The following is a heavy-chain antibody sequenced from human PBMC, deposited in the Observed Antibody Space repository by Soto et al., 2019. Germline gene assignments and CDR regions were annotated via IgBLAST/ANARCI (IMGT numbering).Heavy chain of an antibody. CDR1: GGTFSSYT. J-gene: IGHJ6*02. D-gene: IGHD4-17*01. CDR3: ARDHYCDYGYYYYYGMDV. Sequence: QVQLVQSGAEVKKPGSSVKVSCKASGGTFSSYTISWVRQAPGQGLEWMGRIIPILGIANYAQKLQGRVTITADKSTSTAYIELSSLRSEDTAVYYCARDHYCDYGYYYYYGMDVWGQGTTVTVSS. CDR2: IIPILGIA. V-gene: IGHV1-69*08.